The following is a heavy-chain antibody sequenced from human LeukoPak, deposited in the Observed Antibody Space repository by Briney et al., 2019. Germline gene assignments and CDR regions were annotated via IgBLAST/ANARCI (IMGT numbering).Heavy chain of an antibody. Sequence: ASVKVSCKASGYTFTGYYIHWLRQAPGQGPEWMGMINLIAGLTHYAPKFQGRVTMTRDTSTSTVYMELSSLGSEDTAVYYCARQQGVQYLNFDYWGQGALVTVSS. V-gene: IGHV1-46*01. CDR1: GYTFTGYY. CDR2: INLIAGLT. J-gene: IGHJ4*02. CDR3: ARQQGVQYLNFDY. D-gene: IGHD3-10*01.